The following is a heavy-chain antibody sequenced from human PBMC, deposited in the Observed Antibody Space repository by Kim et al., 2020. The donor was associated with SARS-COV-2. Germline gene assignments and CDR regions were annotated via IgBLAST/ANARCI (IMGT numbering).Heavy chain of an antibody. D-gene: IGHD1-26*01. Sequence: GGSLRLSCAASGFTFNSYAIHWVRQAPGKGLEWVAVIRYDASGRYYAYSVKVRGSISRDNAKNKMYLQMNSQRPKAAAIDYCERAGIDWGATGSNCFDC. V-gene: IGHV3-30*03. CDR3: ERAGIDWGATGSNCFDC. J-gene: IGHJ5*01. CDR2: IRYDASGR. CDR1: GFTFNSYA.